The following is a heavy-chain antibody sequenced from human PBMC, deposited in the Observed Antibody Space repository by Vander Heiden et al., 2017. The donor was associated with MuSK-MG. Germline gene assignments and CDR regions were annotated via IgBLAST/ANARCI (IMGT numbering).Heavy chain of an antibody. CDR2: IYFDETA. CDR1: GGSIRSTTYK. V-gene: IGHV4-39*01. D-gene: IGHD3-10*02. J-gene: IGHJ4*02. Sequence: QVELLESGPGLVKPSETLSLTCTVSGGSIRSTTYKWGWIRQPPGKGLEWIGTIYFDETAYYSPSLRGRVTMSVDTSNNHFSLRLSSVTVADTAVYFCVRQGRMLPLTGHFDLWGRGTLATVSS. CDR3: VRQGRMLPLTGHFDL.